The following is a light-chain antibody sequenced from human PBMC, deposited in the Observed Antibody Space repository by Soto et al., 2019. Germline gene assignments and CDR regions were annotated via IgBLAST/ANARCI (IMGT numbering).Light chain of an antibody. CDR3: QQYGSSPYT. Sequence: ELGLTQSPGTLSLSPGERATLSCSASQSVSSSYLAWYQQKPGQAPRLLIYGASTRATGIPDRFSGSGSGTDFTLTISRLEPEDVAVYYCQQYGSSPYTFGQGTKLEIK. V-gene: IGKV3-20*01. CDR1: QSVSSSY. J-gene: IGKJ2*01. CDR2: GAS.